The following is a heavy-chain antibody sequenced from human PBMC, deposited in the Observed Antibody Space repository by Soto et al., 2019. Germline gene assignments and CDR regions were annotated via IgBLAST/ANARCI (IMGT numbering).Heavy chain of an antibody. CDR2: IIPIFGTA. CDR1: GGTFSSYA. Sequence: ASVKVSCKASGGTFSSYAISWVRQAPGQGLEWMGGIIPIFGTANYAQKFQGRVTITADESTSTAYMELSSLRSEDTAVYYCARNPMAAAGTWNNFDYWGQGTLVTVSS. CDR3: ARNPMAAAGTWNNFDY. V-gene: IGHV1-69*13. D-gene: IGHD6-13*01. J-gene: IGHJ4*02.